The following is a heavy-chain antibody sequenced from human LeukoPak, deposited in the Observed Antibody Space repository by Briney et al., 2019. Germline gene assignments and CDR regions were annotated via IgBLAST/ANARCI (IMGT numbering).Heavy chain of an antibody. J-gene: IGHJ4*02. D-gene: IGHD1-7*01. V-gene: IGHV3-48*04. Sequence: PGGSLRLSCAASGFTFNSNGMSWIRQAPGKGLEWVSYISSSGSTIYYADSVKGRFTISRDNAKNTLYLQMNNLRAEDTAVYYCTRGGTTLDYWGQGTLVTVSS. CDR3: TRGGTTLDY. CDR2: ISSSGSTI. CDR1: GFTFNSNG.